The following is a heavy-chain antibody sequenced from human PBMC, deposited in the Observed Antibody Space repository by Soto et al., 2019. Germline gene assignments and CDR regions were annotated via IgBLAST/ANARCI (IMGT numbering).Heavy chain of an antibody. Sequence: SLRLSCAASGFTFSNYGMHRVRQAPGKGLEWVAIISYDGSSKYYADSVKGRFTISRDNSKDTLYLQMNSLRAEDTAVYYCAKDQENGAYDTTRPTDYWGQGALVTVSS. D-gene: IGHD5-12*01. CDR1: GFTFSNYG. J-gene: IGHJ4*02. V-gene: IGHV3-30*18. CDR2: ISYDGSSK. CDR3: AKDQENGAYDTTRPTDY.